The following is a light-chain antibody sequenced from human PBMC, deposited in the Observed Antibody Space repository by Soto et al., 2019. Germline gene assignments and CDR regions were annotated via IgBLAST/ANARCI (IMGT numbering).Light chain of an antibody. CDR1: QSVSSY. J-gene: IGKJ5*01. CDR2: DAS. V-gene: IGKV3-11*01. CDR3: QQRSNWPPIT. Sequence: EIVLTQSPATLSLSPGEGATLSCRASQSVSSYLAWYQQKPGQAPRLLIYDASNRATGIPARFSGSGSGTDFTLTISSLEPEDLAVYYCQQRSNWPPITFGQGTRLEIK.